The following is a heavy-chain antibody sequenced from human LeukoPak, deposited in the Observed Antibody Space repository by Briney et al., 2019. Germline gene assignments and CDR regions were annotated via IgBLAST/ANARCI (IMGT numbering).Heavy chain of an antibody. CDR1: GFTVSSNY. CDR3: ARLVAGGWYFDY. CDR2: IYPGDSDT. J-gene: IGHJ4*02. D-gene: IGHD6-19*01. Sequence: GGSLRLSCAASGFTVSSNYMSWVRQMPGKGLEWMGIIYPGDSDTRYSPSFQGQVTISADKSISTAYLQWSSLKASDTAMYYCARLVAGGWYFDYWGQGTLVTVSA. V-gene: IGHV5-51*01.